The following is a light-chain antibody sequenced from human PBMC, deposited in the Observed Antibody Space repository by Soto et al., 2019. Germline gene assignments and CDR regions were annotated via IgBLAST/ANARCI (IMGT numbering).Light chain of an antibody. Sequence: AIRMTQSPSSFSASTGDRVTITCRASQGISSYLAWYQQKPGKAPNLLIYAASTLQSGVPSRFSGSGSGTDFTLTISYLQSEDFATYDCQQYYTCPHTFGQGTKVEI. CDR1: QGISSY. CDR3: QQYYTCPHT. V-gene: IGKV1-8*01. J-gene: IGKJ1*01. CDR2: AAS.